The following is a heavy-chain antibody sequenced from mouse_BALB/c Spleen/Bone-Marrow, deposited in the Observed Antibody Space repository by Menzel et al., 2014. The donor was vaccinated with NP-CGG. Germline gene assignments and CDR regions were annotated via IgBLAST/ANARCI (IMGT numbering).Heavy chain of an antibody. D-gene: IGHD2-4*01. V-gene: IGHV5-9-3*01. CDR3: ARHGITRLLDY. Sequence: EVKLVESGGGLVKPGGSLKLSCAASGFTLSSYAMSWVRQTPEKRLEWVATISSGGSYTYYPDSVKGRFTISRDNAKNTLYLQMSSLRSEDTAMYYCARHGITRLLDYWGQGTTLTVSS. J-gene: IGHJ2*01. CDR1: GFTLSSYA. CDR2: ISSGGSYT.